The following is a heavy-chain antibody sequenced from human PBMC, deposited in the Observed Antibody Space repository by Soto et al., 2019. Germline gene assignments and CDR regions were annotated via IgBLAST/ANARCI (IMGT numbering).Heavy chain of an antibody. D-gene: IGHD3-9*01. V-gene: IGHV1-69*04. CDR3: ARENRYFGVRKYNWFDP. J-gene: IGHJ5*02. CDR2: IIPILGIA. CDR1: GSTFSSYT. Sequence: GASVKVSCKASGSTFSSYTISWVRQAPGQGLEWMGRIIPILGIANYAQKFQGRVTITADKSTSTAYMELSSLRSEDTAVYYCARENRYFGVRKYNWFDPWGQGTLVTVSS.